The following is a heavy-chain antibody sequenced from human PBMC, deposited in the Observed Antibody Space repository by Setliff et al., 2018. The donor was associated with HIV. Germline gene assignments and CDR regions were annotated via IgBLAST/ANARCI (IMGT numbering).Heavy chain of an antibody. CDR3: ARGPATPTSYDYLWGSYRPRDYLDS. CDR1: GGSITSSAW. CDR2: IYHTGST. Sequence: SETLSLTCVVSGGSITSSAWWYWVRQSPGRRPEWIGKIYHTGSTNYNASFKSRVTISLDRSKSQFSLRLSSVTAADAAVYYCARGPATPTSYDYLWGSYRPRDYLDSWGQGALVTSPQ. J-gene: IGHJ4*02. V-gene: IGHV4-4*02. D-gene: IGHD3-16*02.